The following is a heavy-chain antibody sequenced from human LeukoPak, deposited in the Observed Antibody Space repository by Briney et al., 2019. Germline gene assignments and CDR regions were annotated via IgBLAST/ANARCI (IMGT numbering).Heavy chain of an antibody. CDR3: ARGRVGQQLVLYY. J-gene: IGHJ4*02. V-gene: IGHV1-8*03. CDR1: GYTFTSYD. D-gene: IGHD6-13*01. CDR2: MNPNSGNT. Sequence: ASVKVSCKASGYTFTSYDINWVRQATGQGLEWMGWMNPNSGNTGYAQKFQGRVTITRNTSISTAYMELSSLRSEDTAVYCCARGRVGQQLVLYYWGQGTLVTVSS.